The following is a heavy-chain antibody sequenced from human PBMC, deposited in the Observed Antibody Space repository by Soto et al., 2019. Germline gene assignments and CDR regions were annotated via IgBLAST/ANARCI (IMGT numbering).Heavy chain of an antibody. D-gene: IGHD2-15*01. V-gene: IGHV3-9*01. CDR2: ISWNSGSI. CDR1: GFTFDDYA. Sequence: GGSLRLSCAASGFTFDDYAMHWVRQAPGKGLEWVSGISWNSGSIGYADSVKGRFTISRDNAKNSLYLQMNSLRAEDTALYYCAKDQTPDIVVVLAATPDYYYGMDVWGQGTKVTVYS. J-gene: IGHJ6*02. CDR3: AKDQTPDIVVVLAATPDYYYGMDV.